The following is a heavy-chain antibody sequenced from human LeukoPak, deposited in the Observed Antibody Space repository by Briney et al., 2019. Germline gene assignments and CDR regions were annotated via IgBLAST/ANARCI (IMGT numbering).Heavy chain of an antibody. CDR3: ARGRGEGRGIAMIRGVRAPSYNWFDP. CDR2: IYYSGST. Sequence: PSETLSLTCTVSGGSISSYYWSWIRQPPGKGLEWIGYIYYSGSTNYNPSLESRVTISVDTSKNQFSLKLSSVTAADMAVYYCARGRGEGRGIAMIRGVRAPSYNWFDPWGHETLVTVSS. J-gene: IGHJ5*02. CDR1: GGSISSYY. D-gene: IGHD3-10*01. V-gene: IGHV4-59*12.